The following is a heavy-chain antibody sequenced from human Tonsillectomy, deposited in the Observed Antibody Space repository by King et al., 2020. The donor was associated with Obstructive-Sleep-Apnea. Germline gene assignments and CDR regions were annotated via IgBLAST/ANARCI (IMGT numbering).Heavy chain of an antibody. CDR2: ISYDGSNK. J-gene: IGHJ4*02. Sequence: VQLVESGGGVVQPGRSLRLSCAASGFTFSSYAMHWVRQAPGKGLEWVAVISYDGSNKYYADSVKGRFTISRDNSKNTLYLQMNSLRAEDTAVYYCARDSHLIVGATSGGMGYWGQGTLVTVSS. V-gene: IGHV3-30*04. CDR1: GFTFSSYA. CDR3: ARDSHLIVGATSGGMGY. D-gene: IGHD1-26*01.